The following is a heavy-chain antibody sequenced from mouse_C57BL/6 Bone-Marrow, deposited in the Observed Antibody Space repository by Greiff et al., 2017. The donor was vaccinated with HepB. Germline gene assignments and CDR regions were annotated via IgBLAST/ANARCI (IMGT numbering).Heavy chain of an antibody. CDR1: GFTFSDFY. CDR3: ARDAGTGYFDV. Sequence: EVNLVESGGGLVQSGRSLRLSCATSGFTFSDFYMEWVRQAPGKGLEWIAASRNKANDYTTEYSASVKGRFIVSRDTSQSILYLQMNALRAEDTAIYYCARDAGTGYFDVWGTGTTVTVSS. J-gene: IGHJ1*03. D-gene: IGHD4-1*01. V-gene: IGHV7-1*01. CDR2: SRNKANDYTT.